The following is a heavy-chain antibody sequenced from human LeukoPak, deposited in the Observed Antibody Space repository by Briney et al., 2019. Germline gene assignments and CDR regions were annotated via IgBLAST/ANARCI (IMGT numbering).Heavy chain of an antibody. D-gene: IGHD3-9*01. Sequence: PSETLSLTCAVSVYSISSTHWWGWIRQPPGKGLEWIGNIYYSGTTYYNPSLKSRATMSVDTSKNQFSLKLSFVTAVDTAVYYCARNTYYNILTGYYGYFDVWGRGTLVTVSS. V-gene: IGHV4-28*01. CDR2: IYYSGTT. CDR3: ARNTYYNILTGYYGYFDV. CDR1: VYSISSTHW. J-gene: IGHJ2*01.